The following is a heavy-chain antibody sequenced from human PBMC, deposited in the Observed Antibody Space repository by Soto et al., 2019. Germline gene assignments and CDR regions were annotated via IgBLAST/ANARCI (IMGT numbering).Heavy chain of an antibody. J-gene: IGHJ6*02. CDR3: ARYPNIAAAAHYYGKDV. CDR2: IIPIFGTA. Sequence: QVQLVQSGAEVKKPGSSVKVSCKASGGTFSSYAISWVRQAPGQGLEWMGGIIPIFGTANYAQKFQGRVTITADESTSTAYMELSSLRSEDTAVYYCARYPNIAAAAHYYGKDVWGQGTTVTVSS. V-gene: IGHV1-69*01. D-gene: IGHD6-13*01. CDR1: GGTFSSYA.